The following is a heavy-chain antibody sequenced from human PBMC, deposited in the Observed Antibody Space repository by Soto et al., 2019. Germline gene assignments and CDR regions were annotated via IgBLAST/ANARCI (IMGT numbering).Heavy chain of an antibody. CDR1: GYTFTTYY. CDR2: ISPRGGAT. V-gene: IGHV1-46*01. J-gene: IGHJ4*02. Sequence: QVQLVQSEAEVKEPGASVRISCKTSGYTFTTYYVHWLRQAPGQRFEWVGLISPRGGATNYAQKFRGRVTMTRDTSTATVYLELNSLRSEDTAIYYCARPLVYTYGSHFDYWGQGSLVTVSS. D-gene: IGHD6-19*01. CDR3: ARPLVYTYGSHFDY.